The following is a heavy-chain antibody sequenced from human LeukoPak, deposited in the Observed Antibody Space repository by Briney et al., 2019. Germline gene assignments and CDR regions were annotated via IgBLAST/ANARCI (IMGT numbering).Heavy chain of an antibody. Sequence: GASVKVSCKASGYIFTDYGLSWVRQAPGQGLEWMGWISAYNGDTNYAQKLQGRVTMTTDTSTSTAYMELRSLRSDDTAVYYCARDRLGYCSGGSCYPVDYWGQGTLVTVSS. J-gene: IGHJ4*02. V-gene: IGHV1-18*01. D-gene: IGHD2-15*01. CDR2: ISAYNGDT. CDR1: GYIFTDYG. CDR3: ARDRLGYCSGGSCYPVDY.